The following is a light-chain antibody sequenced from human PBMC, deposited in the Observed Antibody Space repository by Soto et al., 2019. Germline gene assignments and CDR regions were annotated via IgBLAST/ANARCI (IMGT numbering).Light chain of an antibody. Sequence: QSALTQPASVSGSPGQSITISCTGTSSDVGGYNFVSWYQQHPGKAPRLIIYEVSSRPSGVSYRFSGSKSGNTASLTISGLQAGDLADSYCTSYTLRNTLVLLGGGTKLTVL. CDR2: EVS. CDR3: TSYTLRNTLVL. J-gene: IGLJ2*01. V-gene: IGLV2-14*01. CDR1: SSDVGGYNF.